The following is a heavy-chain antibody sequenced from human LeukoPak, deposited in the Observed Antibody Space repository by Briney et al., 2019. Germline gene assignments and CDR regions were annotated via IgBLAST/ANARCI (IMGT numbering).Heavy chain of an antibody. J-gene: IGHJ4*02. Sequence: ASVKVSCKASGYTFTSYAMNWVRQAPGQGLEWMGWINTNNGKPTYAQGFTGRFVFSLDSSVSTAYLQINSLNAEGTAVYYCARAASLYYWGQGTLVTVSS. V-gene: IGHV7-4-1*02. D-gene: IGHD2-2*01. CDR2: INTNNGKP. CDR1: GYTFTSYA. CDR3: ARAASLYY.